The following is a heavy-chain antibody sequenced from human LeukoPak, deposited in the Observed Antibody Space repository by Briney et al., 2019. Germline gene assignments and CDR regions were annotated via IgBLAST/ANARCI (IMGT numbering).Heavy chain of an antibody. Sequence: ASVKVSCKASGYIFTAYYIHWVRQAPGQGLECMGWINPTSGGTNSAQRFQGRITMTSDTSITTAFMELSGLRSDDTAVYYCATLGAADFDHWGQGTLVTVSS. CDR3: ATLGAADFDH. V-gene: IGHV1-2*02. J-gene: IGHJ4*02. CDR2: INPTSGGT. CDR1: GYIFTAYY. D-gene: IGHD1-26*01.